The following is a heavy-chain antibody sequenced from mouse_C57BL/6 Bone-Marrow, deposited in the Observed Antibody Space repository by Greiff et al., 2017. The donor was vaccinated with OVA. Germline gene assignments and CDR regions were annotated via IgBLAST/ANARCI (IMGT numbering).Heavy chain of an antibody. CDR1: GYTFTSYW. J-gene: IGHJ2*01. CDR3: TRSSYYYGSSYGYFDY. CDR2: IYPGNSDT. Sequence: EVKLQESGPVLARPGASVKMSCKTSGYTFTSYWMHWVKQRPGQGLEWIGAIYPGNSDTSYNQKFKGKAKLTAVTSASTAYMELSSLTNEDSAVYYCTRSSYYYGSSYGYFDYWGQGTTLTVAS. V-gene: IGHV1-5*01. D-gene: IGHD1-1*01.